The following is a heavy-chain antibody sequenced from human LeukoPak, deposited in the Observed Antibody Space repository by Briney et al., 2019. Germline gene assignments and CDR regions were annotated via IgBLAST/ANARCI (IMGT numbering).Heavy chain of an antibody. V-gene: IGHV3-23*01. CDR1: GFTFSSYA. D-gene: IGHD5-12*01. J-gene: IGHJ4*02. CDR2: ISGSGGST. Sequence: GGSLRLSCAASGFTFSSYAMSWVRQAPGKGLEWVSAISGSGGSTYYADSVKGRFTISRDNSKNTLYLQMNSLRAEDTAVYYCAKDRGGLRFRGYFDYWGQGTLVTVSS. CDR3: AKDRGGLRFRGYFDY.